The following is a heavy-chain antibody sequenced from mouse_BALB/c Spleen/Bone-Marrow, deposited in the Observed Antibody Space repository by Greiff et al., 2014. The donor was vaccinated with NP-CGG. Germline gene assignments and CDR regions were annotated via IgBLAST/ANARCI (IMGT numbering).Heavy chain of an antibody. CDR1: GYTFTDYH. CDR2: INPNNGDT. CDR3: ARRQEDYYAWFAY. J-gene: IGHJ3*01. V-gene: IGHV1-26*01. Sequence: VQLQQSGPEPVKPGASVKMSCKASGYTFTDYHMKWVKQSHGKSLEWIGEINPNNGDTFYNQKYKGKATLTVDKSSSTTYMQLNSLTSEDPAVYYCARRQEDYYAWFAYWGQGTLVTVSA. D-gene: IGHD1-1*01.